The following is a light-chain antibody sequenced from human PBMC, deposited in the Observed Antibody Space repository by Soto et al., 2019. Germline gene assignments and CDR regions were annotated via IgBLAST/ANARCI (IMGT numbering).Light chain of an antibody. Sequence: DIQMTQSPSSLSASVGDRATITCQASQAISNHLNWYQQKPGKAPNLLIYDESNLETGVPSRFSGSGSGTEFPSPISSVLPEDIGKFYCQQYDDLPYTFGQGTNLEIK. CDR3: QQYDDLPYT. CDR1: QAISNH. CDR2: DES. V-gene: IGKV1-33*01. J-gene: IGKJ2*01.